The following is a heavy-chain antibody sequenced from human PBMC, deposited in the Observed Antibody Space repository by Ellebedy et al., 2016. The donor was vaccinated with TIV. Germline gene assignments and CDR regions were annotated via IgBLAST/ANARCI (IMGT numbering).Heavy chain of an antibody. CDR1: GYSLTEFS. CDR3: ATDSSKSRLVMVASAQAFDV. V-gene: IGHV1-24*01. J-gene: IGHJ3*01. CDR2: FDPEDGET. Sequence: AASVKVSCKVSGYSLTEFSMHWVRQAPGKGLEWMGGFDPEDGETTYAQKFQGRIILTEDTSSDTAYMELSNLRSEDTAVYFCATDSSKSRLVMVASAQAFDVWGQGTLVTVSS. D-gene: IGHD2-21*01.